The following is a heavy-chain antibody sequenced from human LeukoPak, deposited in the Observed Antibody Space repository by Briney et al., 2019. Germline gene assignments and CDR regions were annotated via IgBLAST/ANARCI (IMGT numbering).Heavy chain of an antibody. CDR1: SYSINNGHQ. Sequence: PSETLSLTCAVSSYSINNGHQWAWIRQSPGRGLEWIDSIYHNGGSHHNPCLRSRVVISVDTSNNQSSLRLSSVTVADTAVYYYARDPRWLTPDCTIASCDENYFDPWGRGTLVTVSS. D-gene: IGHD2-2*01. J-gene: IGHJ5*02. V-gene: IGHV4-38-2*02. CDR2: IYHNGGS. CDR3: ARDPRWLTPDCTIASCDENYFDP.